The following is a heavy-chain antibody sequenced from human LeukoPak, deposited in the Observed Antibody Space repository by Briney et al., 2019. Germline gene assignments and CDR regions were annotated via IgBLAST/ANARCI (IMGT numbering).Heavy chain of an antibody. V-gene: IGHV1-18*01. D-gene: IGHD1-26*01. CDR2: ISAYNGNT. J-gene: IGHJ4*02. CDR1: GYTFTSYG. Sequence: ASVKVSCKASGYTFTSYGISWVRQAPGQGLEWMGWISAYNGNTNYAQKLQGRVTMTTDTSTSTAYMELRSLRSDDTAVYYCARRPGVVGATTGVDYWGQGTLVTVSS. CDR3: ARRPGVVGATTGVDY.